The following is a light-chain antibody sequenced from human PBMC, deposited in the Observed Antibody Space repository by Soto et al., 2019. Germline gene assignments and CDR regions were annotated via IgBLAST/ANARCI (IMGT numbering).Light chain of an antibody. CDR2: SST. CDR3: QSYDRNNVNVV. CDR1: PSNIGTNT. V-gene: IGLV1-44*01. Sequence: QSVLTQPPSASGTPGQTVTISCSGSPSNIGTNTVNWYLHVPGTAPKLLIYSSTKRPSGVPDRFSGSKSGSSASLAISGLQSEDEGDYYCQSYDRNNVNVVFGGGTKVTVL. J-gene: IGLJ2*01.